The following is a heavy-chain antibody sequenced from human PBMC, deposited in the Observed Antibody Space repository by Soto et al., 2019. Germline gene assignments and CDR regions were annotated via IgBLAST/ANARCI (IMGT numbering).Heavy chain of an antibody. CDR3: TAGRNYYDSSDYYWAFDYFDC. D-gene: IGHD3-22*01. CDR1: GFTFSNAW. V-gene: IGHV3-15*07. Sequence: GGSLRLSCAASGFTFSNAWMNWVRQAPGKGLEWVGRIKSKTDGGTTDYAAPVKGRFTISRDDSKNTLYLQMNSLKTEDTAVYYCTAGRNYYDSSDYYWAFDYFDCCGQGTLVTVSS. CDR2: IKSKTDGGTT. J-gene: IGHJ4*02.